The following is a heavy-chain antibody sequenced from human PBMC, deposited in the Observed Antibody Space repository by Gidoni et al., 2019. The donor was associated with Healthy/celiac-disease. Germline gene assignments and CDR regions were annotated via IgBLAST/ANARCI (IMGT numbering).Heavy chain of an antibody. CDR1: GFPFSNYG. CDR3: AKVRLVGTAARPRGYYYGMDV. V-gene: IGHV3-30*18. Sequence: QVQLVESGGGVVQPGRSMSLSCAASGFPFSNYGLPWVRQAPGKGLEWVAVISYDGSNKYYADSVKGRFTISRDNSKNTLYLQMNSLRAEDTAVYYCAKVRLVGTAARPRGYYYGMDVWGQGTTVTVSS. D-gene: IGHD6-6*01. J-gene: IGHJ6*02. CDR2: ISYDGSNK.